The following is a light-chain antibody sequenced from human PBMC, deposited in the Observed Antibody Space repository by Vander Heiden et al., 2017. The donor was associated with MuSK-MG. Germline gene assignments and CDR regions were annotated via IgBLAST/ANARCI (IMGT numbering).Light chain of an antibody. J-gene: IGLJ2*01. CDR3: NSRDSSGNHPV. V-gene: IGLV3-19*01. CDR1: SLRSYY. CDR2: GKN. Sequence: SSELTQDPAVSVALGQTVRITCQGDSLRSYYASWYQQKPGQAPVRVIYGKNNRPSGIPDRFSGSSSGNTAYLNITGAQAEDEADYYCNSRDSSGNHPVFGGGTKLTVL.